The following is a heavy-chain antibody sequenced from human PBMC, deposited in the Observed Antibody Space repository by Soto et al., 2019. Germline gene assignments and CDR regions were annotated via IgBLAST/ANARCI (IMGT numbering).Heavy chain of an antibody. CDR3: AVGYSSTHYYGMDV. V-gene: IGHV3-30*03. J-gene: IGHJ6*02. Sequence: GGSLRLSCAASGFTFSSYGMHWVRQAPGKGLEWVAVISYDGSNKYYADSVKGRFTISRDNSKNTLYLQMNSLRAEDTAVYYCAVGYSSTHYYGMDVWGQGTTVTVSS. D-gene: IGHD6-13*01. CDR1: GFTFSSYG. CDR2: ISYDGSNK.